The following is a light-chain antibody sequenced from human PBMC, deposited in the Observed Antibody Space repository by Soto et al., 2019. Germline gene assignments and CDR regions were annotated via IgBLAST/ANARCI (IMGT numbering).Light chain of an antibody. CDR3: QSYDSNLNVV. Sequence: QPVLTQPPSVSGAPGQRVTISCTGSSSNIGAGYDVHWYQQVPGTTPKLLIYGNNNRPSGVPDRFSGSKSGTSASLAITGLQAEDEADYYCQSYDSNLNVVFGGGTKLTVL. CDR1: SSNIGAGYD. V-gene: IGLV1-40*01. CDR2: GNN. J-gene: IGLJ2*01.